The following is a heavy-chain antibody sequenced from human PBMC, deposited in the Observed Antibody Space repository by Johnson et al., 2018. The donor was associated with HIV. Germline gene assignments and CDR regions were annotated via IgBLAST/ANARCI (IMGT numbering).Heavy chain of an antibody. V-gene: IGHV3-23*04. D-gene: IGHD1-1*01. Sequence: MLLVESGGGVVQPGRSLRLSCAASGFTFSSYAMSWVRQAPGKGLEWVSDIRGSGGSTYYADYVKGRFTISRDNSKNTLYLQMNSLRAEDTAVYYCANFRGTTRNPDAFYIWGQGTIVTVSS. CDR3: ANFRGTTRNPDAFYI. J-gene: IGHJ3*02. CDR2: IRGSGGST. CDR1: GFTFSSYA.